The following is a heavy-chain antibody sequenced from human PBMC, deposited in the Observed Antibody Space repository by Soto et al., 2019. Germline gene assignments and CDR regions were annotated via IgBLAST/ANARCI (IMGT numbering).Heavy chain of an antibody. CDR2: IYYSGST. J-gene: IGHJ5*02. V-gene: IGHV4-39*01. Sequence: SETLSLTCTVSGGSISSSIYYWGWIRQPPGKGLEWIGSIYYSGSTYYNPSLKSRVTISVDTSKNQFSLKLSSVTAADTAVYYCARHVTMVRGVMYWFDPWGQGTLVT. D-gene: IGHD3-10*01. CDR1: GGSISSSIYY. CDR3: ARHVTMVRGVMYWFDP.